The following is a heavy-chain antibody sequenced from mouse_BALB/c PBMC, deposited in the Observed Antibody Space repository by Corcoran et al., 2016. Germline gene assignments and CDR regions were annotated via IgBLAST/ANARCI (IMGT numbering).Heavy chain of an antibody. D-gene: IGHD2-13*01. Sequence: VQLVESGGGVVQPGRSLRLSCAASGFTFSSYAMHWVRQAPGKGLEWVAVISYDGRYKYYGDSVKGRFTISRDNSKNTLYLQMNSLRTEDTAVHYCVRGQYNDYAWGLDYWGQGTLVTVSS. V-gene: IGHV5-9-4*01. CDR3: VRGQYNDYAWGLDY. CDR1: GFTFSSYA. CDR2: ISYDGRYK. J-gene: IGHJ4*01.